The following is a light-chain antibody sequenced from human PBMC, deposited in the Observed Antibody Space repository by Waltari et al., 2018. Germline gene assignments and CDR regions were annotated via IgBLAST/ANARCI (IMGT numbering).Light chain of an antibody. CDR1: SGAAGAHNY. J-gene: IGLJ2*01. CDR2: DVS. Sequence: QSVLTQSASVSGSPGQSITISCTGTSGAAGAHNYVSWYQQHPGKAPQLIIYDVSKRPSGVSNRISASKSGNTASLTISGLQAEDEAHYYCNSYTSTNVVFGGGTKLTVL. CDR3: NSYTSTNVV. V-gene: IGLV2-14*03.